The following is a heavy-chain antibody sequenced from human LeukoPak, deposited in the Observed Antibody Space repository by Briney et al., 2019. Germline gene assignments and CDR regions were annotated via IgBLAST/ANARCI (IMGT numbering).Heavy chain of an antibody. J-gene: IGHJ4*02. V-gene: IGHV4-39*07. D-gene: IGHD6-19*01. CDR3: ARDPGNGYTTAWYFDY. CDR1: GGSISSSSYY. Sequence: PSETLSLTCTVSGGSISSSSYYWGWIRQPPGKGLEWIGSIYYSGSTYYNPSLKSRVTISVDTSKNQFSLKLSSVTAADTAVYYCARDPGNGYTTAWYFDYWGQGTLVTVSS. CDR2: IYYSGST.